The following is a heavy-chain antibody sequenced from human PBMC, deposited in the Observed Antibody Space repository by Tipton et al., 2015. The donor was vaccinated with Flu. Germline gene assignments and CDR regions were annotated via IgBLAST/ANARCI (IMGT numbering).Heavy chain of an antibody. Sequence: TLSLTCTVSDNSISGFYWSWLRQTPGKGLEYVAHLFPGVTNYYSPSFRGRVRISMDMSKREFSLTMDSVTTAETAIYFCSRGPDNAKTLTWGRGILVTVSS. CDR3: SRGPDNAKTLT. D-gene: IGHD1-1*01. CDR1: DNSISGFY. J-gene: IGHJ4*02. V-gene: IGHV4-59*01. CDR2: LFPGVTN.